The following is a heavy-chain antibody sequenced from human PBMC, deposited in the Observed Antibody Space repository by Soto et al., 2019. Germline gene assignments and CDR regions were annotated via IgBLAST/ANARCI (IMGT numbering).Heavy chain of an antibody. CDR3: ARDGGNRGNAFDN. V-gene: IGHV1-18*01. J-gene: IGHJ4*02. D-gene: IGHD2-15*01. CDR1: GYTFTSYG. Sequence: QVQLVQSGAEVKKPGASVKVSCKASGYTFTSYGISWVRQAPGQGLEWMGWINAYNGNTRFAQKVKGRITMTTDTPSTTGYMELRSLTSDDTAVYYCARDGGNRGNAFDNWGQGTLVTVSS. CDR2: INAYNGNT.